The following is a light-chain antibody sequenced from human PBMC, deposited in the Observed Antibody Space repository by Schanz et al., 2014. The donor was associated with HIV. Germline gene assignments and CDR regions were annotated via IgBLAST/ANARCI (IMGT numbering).Light chain of an antibody. V-gene: IGKV1-27*01. J-gene: IGKJ1*01. Sequence: DIQMTQSPSSLSASVGDRVTITCRASQGISNYLAWYQQKPGTVPKLLIYAASSLQSGVPARFSGSGSGTDFTLTISGLQPEDVATYYCQNYDSPPRTFGQGTRVDIK. CDR3: QNYDSPPRT. CDR1: QGISNY. CDR2: AAS.